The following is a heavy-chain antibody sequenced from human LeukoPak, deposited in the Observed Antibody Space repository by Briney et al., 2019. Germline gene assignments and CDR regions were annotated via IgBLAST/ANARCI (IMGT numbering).Heavy chain of an antibody. Sequence: ASVKVSCKASGYTFTNYGINWVRQAPGQGPEWMGWISAYNANTHSAQKFQGRVTMTTDTSTSTAYMELRSPRSDDTAIYYCGRGHYVSGSAFDYWGQGTLVTVSS. V-gene: IGHV1-18*01. J-gene: IGHJ4*02. CDR2: ISAYNANT. CDR3: GRGHYVSGSAFDY. CDR1: GYTFTNYG. D-gene: IGHD3-10*01.